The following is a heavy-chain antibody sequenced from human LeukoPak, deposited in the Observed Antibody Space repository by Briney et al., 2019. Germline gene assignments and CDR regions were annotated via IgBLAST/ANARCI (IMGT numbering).Heavy chain of an antibody. CDR1: GGTFSGYA. V-gene: IGHV1-69*04. D-gene: IGHD6-6*01. CDR2: IIPILGIA. Sequence: SVKVSCKASGGTFSGYAISWVRQAPGQGLEWMGRIIPILGIASYAQKFQGRVTITADKSTSTAYMELSSLRSEDTAVYYCARESGAETSLDYWGQGTLVTVSS. J-gene: IGHJ4*02. CDR3: ARESGAETSLDY.